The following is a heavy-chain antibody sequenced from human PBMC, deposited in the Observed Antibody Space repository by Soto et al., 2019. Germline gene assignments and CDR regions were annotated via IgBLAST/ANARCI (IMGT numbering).Heavy chain of an antibody. Sequence: QPGGSLRLSCAASGFTFSSYAMSWVRQAPGKGLEWVSAISGSGGSTYYADSVKGRFTISRDNSKNTLYLQMNSLRAEDTAVYYCAKDGRAPDYYDSSGYYNYWGQGTLVTVSS. D-gene: IGHD3-22*01. J-gene: IGHJ4*02. CDR3: AKDGRAPDYYDSSGYYNY. CDR2: ISGSGGST. CDR1: GFTFSSYA. V-gene: IGHV3-23*01.